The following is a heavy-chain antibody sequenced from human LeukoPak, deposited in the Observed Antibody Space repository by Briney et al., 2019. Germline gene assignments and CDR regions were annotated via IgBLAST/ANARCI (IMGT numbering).Heavy chain of an antibody. CDR3: PREGQQLKHFDY. CDR2: INPRGDAT. Sequence: GASVKASCKASGNTLIGYWIHWVRQAPGQGLEWMGAINPRGDATVGAQKFQGRVTTTRDTSTSTVYIELSSLRSEDTAVYYCPREGQQLKHFDYWGQGTLVTVSS. V-gene: IGHV1-46*01. D-gene: IGHD1-1*01. J-gene: IGHJ4*02. CDR1: GNTLIGYW.